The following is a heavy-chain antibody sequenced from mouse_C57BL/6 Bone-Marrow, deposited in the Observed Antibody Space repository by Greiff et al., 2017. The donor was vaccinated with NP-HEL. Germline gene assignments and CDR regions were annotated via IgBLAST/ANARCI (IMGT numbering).Heavy chain of an antibody. Sequence: VQLQQSGPELVKPGASVKISCKASGYAFSSSWMNWVKQRPGKGLEWIGRIYPGDGDTNYNGKFKGKATLTADKSSSTAYMQLSSLASEDSAVYFCASLPAYWGQGTLVTVSA. CDR3: ASLPAY. V-gene: IGHV1-82*01. J-gene: IGHJ3*01. D-gene: IGHD6-1*01. CDR1: GYAFSSSW. CDR2: IYPGDGDT.